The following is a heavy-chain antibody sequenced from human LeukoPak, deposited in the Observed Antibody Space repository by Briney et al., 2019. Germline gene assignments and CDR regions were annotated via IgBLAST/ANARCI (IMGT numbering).Heavy chain of an antibody. CDR3: AKAFSAYENWPPNWFDP. V-gene: IGHV3-23*01. Sequence: GGSLRLSCAASGFTFSDYAMHWVRQAPGKGLEWVSAISGSGGGTYYADSVKGRLTISRDNSKNTLYLQMSSLRAEDTAVYYCAKAFSAYENWPPNWFDPWGQGTLVTVSS. D-gene: IGHD5-12*01. CDR1: GFTFSDYA. CDR2: ISGSGGGT. J-gene: IGHJ5*02.